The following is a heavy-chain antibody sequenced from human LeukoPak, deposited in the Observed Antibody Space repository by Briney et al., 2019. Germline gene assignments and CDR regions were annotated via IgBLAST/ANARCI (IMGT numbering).Heavy chain of an antibody. Sequence: GGSLRLSCAASGFTFGNYAMHWVRQAPGKGLEWVAVISYDGSNKYYADSVKGRFTISRDNSKNTLYLQMNSLRAEDTAVYYCARDPGIYPYYDFWSGYYYGMDVWGQGTTVTVSS. V-gene: IGHV3-30-3*01. CDR3: ARDPGIYPYYDFWSGYYYGMDV. D-gene: IGHD3-3*01. CDR1: GFTFGNYA. CDR2: ISYDGSNK. J-gene: IGHJ6*02.